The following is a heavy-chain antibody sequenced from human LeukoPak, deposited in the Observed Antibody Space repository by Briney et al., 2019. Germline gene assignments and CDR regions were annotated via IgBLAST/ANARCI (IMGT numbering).Heavy chain of an antibody. Sequence: SETLSLTCTVSGGSISSYYWSWIRQPAGKGLEWIGRIYTSGSTNYNPSLKSRVTMSVDTSKNQFSLKLSSETAADTAVYYCARDHPPVYGDYAMMGFWFDPWGQGTLVTVSS. CDR3: ARDHPPVYGDYAMMGFWFDP. CDR1: GGSISSYY. CDR2: IYTSGST. D-gene: IGHD4-17*01. V-gene: IGHV4-4*07. J-gene: IGHJ5*02.